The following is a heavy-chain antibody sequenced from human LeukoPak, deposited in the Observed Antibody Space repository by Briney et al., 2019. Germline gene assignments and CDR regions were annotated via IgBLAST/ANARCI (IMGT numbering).Heavy chain of an antibody. D-gene: IGHD3-10*01. CDR2: ISGSGGST. J-gene: IGHJ4*02. V-gene: IGHV3-23*01. CDR3: AKDRRLWFGELLYYFDY. CDR1: GFTFSSYA. Sequence: TGGSLRLSCAASGFTFSSYAMSWVRQAPGKGLEWVSAISGSGGSTYYADSVKGRFTISRDNSKNTLYLQMNSLRVEDTAVYYCAKDRRLWFGELLYYFDYWGQGTLVTVSS.